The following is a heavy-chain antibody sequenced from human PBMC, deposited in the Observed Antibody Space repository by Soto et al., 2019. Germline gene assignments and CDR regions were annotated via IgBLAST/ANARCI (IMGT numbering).Heavy chain of an antibody. Sequence: QVQLVESGGGVVQPGRSPRLSCAASGFTFSSYAMHWVRQAPGKGLEWVAVISYDGSNKYYADSVKGRLTISRDNSKNTLYLQMNSLRAEDTAVYYCARDLYDSSGYPDYWGQGTLVTVSS. V-gene: IGHV3-30-3*01. J-gene: IGHJ4*02. CDR2: ISYDGSNK. D-gene: IGHD3-22*01. CDR3: ARDLYDSSGYPDY. CDR1: GFTFSSYA.